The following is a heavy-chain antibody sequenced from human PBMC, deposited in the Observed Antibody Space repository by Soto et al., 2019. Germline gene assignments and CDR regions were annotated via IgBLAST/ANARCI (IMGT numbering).Heavy chain of an antibody. CDR1: GYSFTSYW. Sequence: GESPKISCKGSGYSFTSYWISWVRQMPGKGLEWMGRIDPSDSYTNYSPSFQGHVTISADKSISTAYLQWSSLKASDTAMYYCARLLIDGYTPQDYYYYYGMDVWGQGTTVTVSS. CDR2: IDPSDSYT. J-gene: IGHJ6*02. V-gene: IGHV5-10-1*01. D-gene: IGHD5-12*01. CDR3: ARLLIDGYTPQDYYYYYGMDV.